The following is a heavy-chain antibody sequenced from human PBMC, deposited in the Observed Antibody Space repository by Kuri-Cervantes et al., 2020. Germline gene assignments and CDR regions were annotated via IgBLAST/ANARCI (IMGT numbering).Heavy chain of an antibody. CDR2: INPNSGGT. Sequence: ASVKVSCKASGYTFTGYYMHWVRQAPGQGLEWMGWINPNSGGTNYAQKFQGRVTMTRDPSTAFMELSSLTSEDTAVYYCARERRDYGMDYWGQGTLVTVSS. J-gene: IGHJ4*02. CDR1: GYTFTGYY. D-gene: IGHD4-17*01. CDR3: ARERRDYGMDY. V-gene: IGHV1-2*02.